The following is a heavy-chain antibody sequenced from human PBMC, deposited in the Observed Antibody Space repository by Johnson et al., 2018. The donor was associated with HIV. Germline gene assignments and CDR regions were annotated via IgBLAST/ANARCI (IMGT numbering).Heavy chain of an antibody. J-gene: IGHJ3*02. V-gene: IGHV3-30-3*01. D-gene: IGHD1-1*01. Sequence: QVQLVESGGGVVQPGRSLRLSCAASGFTFSSYAMHWVRQAPGKGLEWVEVISYDGTNKYYADSVKGRFTISRDNSKNTVYLQMNSLRADDTAMYYCARPLDWKDLSDALDIWGQGTMVSVSS. CDR1: GFTFSSYA. CDR2: ISYDGTNK. CDR3: ARPLDWKDLSDALDI.